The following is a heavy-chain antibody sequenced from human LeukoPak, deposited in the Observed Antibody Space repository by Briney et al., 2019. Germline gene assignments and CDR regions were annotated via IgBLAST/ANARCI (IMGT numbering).Heavy chain of an antibody. Sequence: GGSLRFSCSASGFTFNSYAIHWVRQAPGKGLEYVSSIGTNGISTYYADSVKGRFTISRDNSKNTLYLQMNSLRAEDTAVYYCAKGPRRVLLWFGESAFDYWGQGTLVTVSS. CDR1: GFTFNSYA. CDR3: AKGPRRVLLWFGESAFDY. V-gene: IGHV3-64*04. CDR2: IGTNGIST. D-gene: IGHD3-10*01. J-gene: IGHJ4*02.